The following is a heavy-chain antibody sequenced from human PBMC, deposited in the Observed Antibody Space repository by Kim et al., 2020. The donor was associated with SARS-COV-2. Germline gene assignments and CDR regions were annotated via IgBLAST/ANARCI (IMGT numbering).Heavy chain of an antibody. CDR1: GFTFSSYW. J-gene: IGHJ5*02. D-gene: IGHD2-2*01. V-gene: IGHV3-74*01. Sequence: GGSLRLSCAASGFTFSSYWMHWVRQAPGKGLVWVSRINSDGSSTSYADSVKGRFTISRDNAKNTLYLQMNSLRAEDTAVYYCARGNYALNRFDPWGQGTLVTVSS. CDR2: INSDGSST. CDR3: ARGNYALNRFDP.